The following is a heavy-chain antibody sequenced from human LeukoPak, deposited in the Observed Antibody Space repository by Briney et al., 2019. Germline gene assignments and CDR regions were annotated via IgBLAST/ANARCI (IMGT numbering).Heavy chain of an antibody. V-gene: IGHV1-2*02. D-gene: IGHD3-16*01. J-gene: IGHJ4*02. CDR2: INVNSGDT. CDR3: ARDGALDY. Sequence: VASVKVSCTASGYTFTAYYMHWLRQAPRQGLEWMGWINVNSGDTNYAQKFQGRVTMTRDTSITTAYMELSSLRSDDTAVYYCARDGALDYWGQGTLVTVSS. CDR1: GYTFTAYY.